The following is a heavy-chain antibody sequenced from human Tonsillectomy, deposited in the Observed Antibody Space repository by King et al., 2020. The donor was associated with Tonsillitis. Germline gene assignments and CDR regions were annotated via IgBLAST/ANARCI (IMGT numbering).Heavy chain of an antibody. V-gene: IGHV3-30*02. CDR2: IRYAGSDK. J-gene: IGHJ3*02. CDR3: ACSGYYPYDAFDI. CDR1: GFTFSSYS. Sequence: VQLVESGGGVVQPGGSLRISCAASGFTFSSYSMHWVRQAPGKGLEWVAFIRYAGSDKYYADSVKGRFTISRDNSKHTLYLQMNSLRAEDTALYYCACSGYYPYDAFDIWGQGTMVTVSS. D-gene: IGHD3-22*01.